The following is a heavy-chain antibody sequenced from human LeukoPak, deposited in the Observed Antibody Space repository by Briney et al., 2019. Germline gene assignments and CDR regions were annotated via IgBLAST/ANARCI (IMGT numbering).Heavy chain of an antibody. CDR2: IYSSGST. D-gene: IGHD5-12*01. Sequence: SETLSLTCTVSGGSISGYYWSWIRQPPGKGLEWIAYIYSSGSTSYNPSLKSRVTISVDTSKNQFSLKLSSVTAADTAVYYCARGGGYSGYDFGYWGQGTLVTVSS. J-gene: IGHJ4*02. CDR3: ARGGGYSGYDFGY. CDR1: GGSISGYY. V-gene: IGHV4-59*01.